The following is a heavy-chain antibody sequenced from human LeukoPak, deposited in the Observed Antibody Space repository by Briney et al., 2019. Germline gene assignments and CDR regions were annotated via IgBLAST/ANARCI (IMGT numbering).Heavy chain of an antibody. V-gene: IGHV3-7*01. D-gene: IGHD2-2*01. CDR3: ASYSSTSYFDY. Sequence: GGSLRLSCAVSGLTFSNYWMSWVRQAPAKGLEWVANIKEDGSDKYYVDSVEGRFTISRDNAEKSVYLQMNSLRAEDTAVYYCASYSSTSYFDYWGQGTLVTVSS. CDR1: GLTFSNYW. CDR2: IKEDGSDK. J-gene: IGHJ4*02.